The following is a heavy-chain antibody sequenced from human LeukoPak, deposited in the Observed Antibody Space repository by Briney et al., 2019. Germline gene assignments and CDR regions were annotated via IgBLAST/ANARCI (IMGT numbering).Heavy chain of an antibody. V-gene: IGHV3-72*01. D-gene: IGHD6-6*01. CDR1: GFTFSGHY. CDR2: AKNKADSYTI. Sequence: PGGSLRLSCAASGFTFSGHYMDWVRQAPGKGLEWVGRAKNKADSYTIEYAASVRGRFTISRDDSKNSLYLQMNSLKTEDTAVYYCVKDSSFWTFDYWGQGTLVTVSS. J-gene: IGHJ4*02. CDR3: VKDSSFWTFDY.